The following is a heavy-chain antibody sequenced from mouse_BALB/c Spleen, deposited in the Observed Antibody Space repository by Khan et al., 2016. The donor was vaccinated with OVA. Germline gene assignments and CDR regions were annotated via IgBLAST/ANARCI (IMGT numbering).Heavy chain of an antibody. Sequence: QVQLKQSGAELARPGASVKMSCKASGYTFTSYTIHWIKKRPGQGLEWIGYINPGNGYTNYNQKFKDRATLTTDKSSPTAYLQLSSLTSDDSAVYNCVRDGAYHRNDGWFAYWGQGTLVTVSA. CDR3: VRDGAYHRNDGWFAY. CDR1: GYTFTSYT. J-gene: IGHJ3*01. V-gene: IGHV1-4*01. D-gene: IGHD2-14*01. CDR2: INPGNGYT.